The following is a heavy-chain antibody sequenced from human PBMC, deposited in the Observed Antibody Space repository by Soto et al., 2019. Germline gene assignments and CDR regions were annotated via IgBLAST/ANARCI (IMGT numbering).Heavy chain of an antibody. D-gene: IGHD2-8*01. CDR1: GFTFSSYS. V-gene: IGHV3-21*01. J-gene: IGHJ4*02. CDR3: ARDQLGVLMVYAISTPDY. CDR2: ISSSSSYI. Sequence: GGSLRLSCAASGFTFSSYSMNWVRQAPGKGLEWVSSISSSSSYIYYADSVKGRFTISRDNAKNSLYLQMNSLRAEDTAVYYCARDQLGVLMVYAISTPDYWGQGTLVTVSS.